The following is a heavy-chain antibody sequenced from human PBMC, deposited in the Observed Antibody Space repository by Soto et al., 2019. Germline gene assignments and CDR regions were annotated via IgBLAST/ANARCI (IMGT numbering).Heavy chain of an antibody. J-gene: IGHJ3*02. CDR3: ARRPVGVSGAGVDAFDI. D-gene: IGHD1-26*01. CDR1: GGSISSYY. CDR2: IYYSGST. Sequence: SETLSLTCTVSGGSISSYYWSWIRQPPGKGLEWIGYIYYSGSTNYNPSLKSRVTISVDTSKNQFSLKLSSVTAADTAVYYCARRPVGVSGAGVDAFDIWGQGTMVTVSS. V-gene: IGHV4-59*08.